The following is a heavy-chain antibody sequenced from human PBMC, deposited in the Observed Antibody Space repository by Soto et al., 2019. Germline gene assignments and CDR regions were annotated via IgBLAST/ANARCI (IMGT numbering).Heavy chain of an antibody. Sequence: SVKVSCKASGGTFSSYTISWVLQAPGQGLEWMGRIIPILGIANYAQKFQGRVTITADKSTSTAYMELSSLRSEDTAVYYCAREEYYYGSGAFFDYWGQGTLVTVSS. CDR2: IIPILGIA. CDR1: GGTFSSYT. V-gene: IGHV1-69*04. CDR3: AREEYYYGSGAFFDY. D-gene: IGHD3-10*01. J-gene: IGHJ4*02.